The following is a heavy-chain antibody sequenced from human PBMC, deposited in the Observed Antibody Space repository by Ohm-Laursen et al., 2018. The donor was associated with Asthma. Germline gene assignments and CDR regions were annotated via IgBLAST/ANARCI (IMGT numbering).Heavy chain of an antibody. Sequence: SLRLSCAASGFTFSSYGMHWVRQAPGKGLEWVAVISYDGSNKYYADSVKGRFTISRDNSKNTLYLQMNSLRAEDTAVYYCAKEKGRRGYSYGPFDYWGQGTLVTVSS. J-gene: IGHJ4*02. CDR3: AKEKGRRGYSYGPFDY. D-gene: IGHD5-18*01. V-gene: IGHV3-30*18. CDR2: ISYDGSNK. CDR1: GFTFSSYG.